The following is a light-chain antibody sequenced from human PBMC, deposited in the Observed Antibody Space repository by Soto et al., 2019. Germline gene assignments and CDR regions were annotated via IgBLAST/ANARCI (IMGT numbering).Light chain of an antibody. Sequence: QSVLTQSSSASASLGSSVKLTCTLSSGHSSYIIAWHQQQPGKAPRYLMKLEGSGSYNKGSGVPDRFSGSSSGVDRYLTISNLQSEDEADYYCETWDSNSNWVFGGGTKVTVL. CDR3: ETWDSNSNWV. J-gene: IGLJ3*02. CDR2: LEGSGSY. CDR1: SGHSSYI. V-gene: IGLV4-60*03.